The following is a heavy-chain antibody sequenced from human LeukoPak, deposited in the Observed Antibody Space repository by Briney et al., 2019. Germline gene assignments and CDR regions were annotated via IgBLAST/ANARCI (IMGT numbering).Heavy chain of an antibody. J-gene: IGHJ4*02. CDR3: ARAELGYCSSTSCSTFDY. CDR1: GFTFSSYA. D-gene: IGHD2-2*01. V-gene: IGHV3-30-3*01. Sequence: GGSLRPSCAASGFTFSSYAMHWVRQAPGKGLEWVAVISYDGSNKYYADSVKGRFTISRDNAKNSLYLQMNSLRAEDTAVYYCARAELGYCSSTSCSTFDYWGQGTLVTVSS. CDR2: ISYDGSNK.